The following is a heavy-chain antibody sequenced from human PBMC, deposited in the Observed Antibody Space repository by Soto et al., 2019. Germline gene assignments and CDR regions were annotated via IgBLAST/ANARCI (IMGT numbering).Heavy chain of an antibody. V-gene: IGHV3-33*01. Sequence: QVHLVESGGGVVQPGRSLRLSCSASGFSFSTYVMHWVRRAPGKGLEWVAGIWPDGSSQRYVDSVKGRFTISRDNSKNTLFLQMDSLGAEDTAVYYCARVPFTYSTSPTFDYWGQGALVTVSS. D-gene: IGHD6-6*01. CDR3: ARVPFTYSTSPTFDY. J-gene: IGHJ4*02. CDR1: GFSFSTYV. CDR2: IWPDGSSQ.